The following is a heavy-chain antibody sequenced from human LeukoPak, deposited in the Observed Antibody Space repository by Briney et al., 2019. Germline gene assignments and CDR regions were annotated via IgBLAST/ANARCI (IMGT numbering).Heavy chain of an antibody. CDR3: ARDLLRATIDY. J-gene: IGHJ4*02. Sequence: PGGSLILYCAAAGFAFTTYWLSWVRQAPGNGLEGVANIKQDGSEKYYVDSVKGRFTISRDIAKNSMYLQMNSLRAEDTAVYYCARDLLRATIDYWGQGTLVTVSS. CDR2: IKQDGSEK. D-gene: IGHD5-24*01. V-gene: IGHV3-7*01. CDR1: GFAFTTYW.